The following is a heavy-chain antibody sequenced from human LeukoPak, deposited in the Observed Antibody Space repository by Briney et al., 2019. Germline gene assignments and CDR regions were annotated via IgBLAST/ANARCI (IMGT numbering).Heavy chain of an antibody. V-gene: IGHV5-51*01. J-gene: IGHJ4*02. D-gene: IGHD4-17*01. CDR2: IYPGDSDT. CDR3: ARRHGDYRNLDY. Sequence: GESLKISCKGSGYSFTSYWIGWVRQMPGKGLEWVGIIYPGDSDTRYSPSFQGQVTISADKAITTAYLQWSSLKASDSAMYYCARRHGDYRNLDYWGQGTLVTVSS. CDR1: GYSFTSYW.